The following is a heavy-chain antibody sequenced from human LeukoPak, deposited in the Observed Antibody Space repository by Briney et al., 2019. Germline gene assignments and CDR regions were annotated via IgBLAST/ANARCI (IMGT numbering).Heavy chain of an antibody. D-gene: IGHD3-3*01. CDR3: ARDKDFWSGYYLLNWFDP. CDR2: INTNTGNP. V-gene: IGHV7-4-1*02. J-gene: IGHJ5*02. Sequence: GASVKVSCKAPGYTFTSDAMNWVRQAPGQGLEWMGWINTNTGNPTYAQGFTGRFVFSLDTSVSTAYLQINSLKAEDTAAYYCARDKDFWSGYYLLNWFDPWGQGTLVTVSS. CDR1: GYTFTSDA.